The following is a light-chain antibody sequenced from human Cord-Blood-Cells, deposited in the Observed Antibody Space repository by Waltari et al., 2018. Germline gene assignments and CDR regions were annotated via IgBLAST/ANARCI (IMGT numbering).Light chain of an antibody. CDR1: QSSSTY. Sequence: DIQMTQSPSSLSASVGDRATITCRAHQSSSTYLAWYPQTPGKVPNLLIYAAYTLQSGVPSLFSGSGSGTDITLTISSLQPDEVATYYCQEYSSAPLTFGGGTKLEIK. CDR3: QEYSSAPLT. J-gene: IGKJ4*01. V-gene: IGKV1-27*01. CDR2: AAY.